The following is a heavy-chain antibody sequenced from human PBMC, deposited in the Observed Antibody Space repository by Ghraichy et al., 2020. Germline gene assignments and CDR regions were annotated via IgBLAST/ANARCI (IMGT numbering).Heavy chain of an antibody. CDR3: ASNWFDP. Sequence: LSLTCAASGFTFSSYAMHWVLQAPGKGLEWVAVISYDGSNKYYADSVKGRFTISRDNSKNTLYLQMNSLRAEDTAVYYCASNWFDPWGQGTLVTVSS. CDR1: GFTFSSYA. J-gene: IGHJ5*02. V-gene: IGHV3-30*04. CDR2: ISYDGSNK.